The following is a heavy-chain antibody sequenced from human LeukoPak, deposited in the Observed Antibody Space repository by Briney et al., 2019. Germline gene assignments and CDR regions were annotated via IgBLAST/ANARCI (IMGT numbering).Heavy chain of an antibody. CDR1: GYTFTGYY. J-gene: IGHJ3*02. Sequence: ASVKVSCKASGYTFTGYYMHWVRQAPGRGLEWMGWINPNSGGTNYAQKFQGRVTMTRDTSISTAYMELSRLRSDDTAVYYCARDGGGYCSSTSCYSNDAFDIWGQGTMVTVSS. V-gene: IGHV1-2*02. CDR2: INPNSGGT. CDR3: ARDGGGYCSSTSCYSNDAFDI. D-gene: IGHD2-2*01.